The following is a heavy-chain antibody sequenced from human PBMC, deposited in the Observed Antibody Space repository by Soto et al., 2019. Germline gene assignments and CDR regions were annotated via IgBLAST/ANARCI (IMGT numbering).Heavy chain of an antibody. CDR2: IIPIFGTT. CDR1: GGTFSNYA. D-gene: IGHD5-12*01. J-gene: IGHJ5*02. V-gene: IGHV1-69*15. CDR3: AKDGGADGYVGNWLDP. Sequence: QVHLVQSGAEVKKPGSSVNVSCKASGGTFSNYAITWVRQAPGQGLEWVGRIIPIFGTTNVAQKFQGRVTITADESTTTAYMELSGLRSDDTAVYYCAKDGGADGYVGNWLDPWGQGTLVTVSS.